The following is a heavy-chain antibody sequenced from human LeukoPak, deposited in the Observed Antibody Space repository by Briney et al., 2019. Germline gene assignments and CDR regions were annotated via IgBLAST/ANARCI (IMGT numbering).Heavy chain of an antibody. CDR1: GGSISSYY. CDR3: ARGTTVERPFFNY. CDR2: FYATGGT. D-gene: IGHD1-1*01. Sequence: NPSETLSLTCTVSGGSISSYYWSWIRQPAGRGLEWIGRFYATGGTKYNPSLQSRVTMSVDTSKNQFSLKLSSVTSADTAVYYCARGTTVERPFFNYWGRGTLVTVSS. J-gene: IGHJ4*02. V-gene: IGHV4-4*07.